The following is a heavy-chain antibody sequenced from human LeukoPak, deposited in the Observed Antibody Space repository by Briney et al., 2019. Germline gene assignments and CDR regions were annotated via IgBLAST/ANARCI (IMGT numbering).Heavy chain of an antibody. J-gene: IGHJ4*02. V-gene: IGHV3-30*03. CDR1: GFTFSSYG. Sequence: GMSLRLSCAASGFTFSSYGMHWVRQAPGKGLVWVAVISYDGSNKYYADSVKGRFTISRDNSKNTLYLQMNSLRAEDTAVYYCGRSGYFGSGSFTDYWGQGTLVTVST. CDR2: ISYDGSNK. CDR3: GRSGYFGSGSFTDY. D-gene: IGHD3-10*01.